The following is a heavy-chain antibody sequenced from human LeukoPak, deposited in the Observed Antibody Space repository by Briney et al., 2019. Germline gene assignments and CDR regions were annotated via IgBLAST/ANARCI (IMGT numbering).Heavy chain of an antibody. Sequence: SENLSLTCTVSGCSISSSSYYWGWLRQPPGKGLEWIGSNYYSGSTYYNPTLKSRVTISVDTSKNQFSLKLSSVTAADTAVYYCARDYNWNYVGAYYFDYWGQGTLVTVSS. CDR2: NYYSGST. J-gene: IGHJ4*02. V-gene: IGHV4-39*07. D-gene: IGHD1-7*01. CDR3: ARDYNWNYVGAYYFDY. CDR1: GCSISSSSYY.